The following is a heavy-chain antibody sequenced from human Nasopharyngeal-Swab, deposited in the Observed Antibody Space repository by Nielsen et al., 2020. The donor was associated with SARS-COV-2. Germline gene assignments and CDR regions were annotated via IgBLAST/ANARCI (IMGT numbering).Heavy chain of an antibody. CDR2: ISYDGSNK. CDR1: GFTFSSYG. D-gene: IGHD5-18*01. Sequence: GESLKISCAASGFTFSSYGMHWVRQAPGKGLEWVAVISYDGSNKYYADPVKGRFTISRDNSKNTLYLQMNSLRAEDTAVYYCAKALAAMDDYYYYGMDVWGQGTTVTVSS. V-gene: IGHV3-30*18. CDR3: AKALAAMDDYYYYGMDV. J-gene: IGHJ6*02.